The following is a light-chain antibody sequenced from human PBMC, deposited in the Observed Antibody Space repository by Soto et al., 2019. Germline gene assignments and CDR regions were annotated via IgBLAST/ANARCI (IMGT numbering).Light chain of an antibody. CDR2: EVS. Sequence: DIVRTQIPLSLSVTPGQPASISYKSSQSLLHSDGRAYLYWYLQKAGQTPQLLIDEVSKRFSGVPDRFSGSGSGTEFTLKISRVEAEDVGFYYCMQGRKLPLTFGGGTKVEIK. CDR1: QSLLHSDGRAY. V-gene: IGKV2D-29*01. CDR3: MQGRKLPLT. J-gene: IGKJ4*01.